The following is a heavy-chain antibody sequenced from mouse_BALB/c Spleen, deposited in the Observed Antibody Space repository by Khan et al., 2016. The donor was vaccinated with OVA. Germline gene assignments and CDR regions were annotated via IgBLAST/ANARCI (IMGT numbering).Heavy chain of an antibody. D-gene: IGHD3-1*01. CDR3: ARRREARAKWDYIDY. V-gene: IGHV1-63*02. CDR1: GYTFTNYW. Sequence: QVQLKQSGAELVRPGTSVKMSCKAAGYTFTNYWIGWVKQRPGHGLEWIGDIYPGGGSTNYNEKFKGKATLTADTSSRTAFMQVRRLTSEDSAISYCARRREARAKWDYIDYWGQGTTVTVSS. CDR2: IYPGGGST. J-gene: IGHJ2*01.